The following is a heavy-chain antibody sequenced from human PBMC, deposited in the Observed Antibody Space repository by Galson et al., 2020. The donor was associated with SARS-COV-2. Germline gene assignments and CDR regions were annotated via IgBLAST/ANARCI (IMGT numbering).Heavy chain of an antibody. CDR3: ASGAYGDYSAGWFDP. J-gene: IGHJ5*02. CDR2: IYYSGST. Sequence: SETLSLTCTVSGGSISSGGYYWSWIRQHPGKGLEWIGYIYYSGSTYYNPSLKSRVTISVDTSKNQFSLKLSSVTAADTAVYYGASGAYGDYSAGWFDPWGQGTLVTVSS. D-gene: IGHD4-17*01. CDR1: GGSISSGGYY. V-gene: IGHV4-31*03.